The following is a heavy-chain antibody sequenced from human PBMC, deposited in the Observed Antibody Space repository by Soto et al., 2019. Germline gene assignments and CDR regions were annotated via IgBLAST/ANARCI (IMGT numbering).Heavy chain of an antibody. V-gene: IGHV1-69*06. D-gene: IGHD2-2*01. Sequence: QVQLVQSGAEVKKPGSSVKVSCKGSGGFNSYSISWVRQAPGQGPEWMGGIIPIFATPTYAQKFQGRVTITADKSKSTAYMELSRLTAEDTAVYYCARGGPVIIPAATNGFDPWGQGTLVSVSS. CDR2: IIPIFATP. CDR3: ARGGPVIIPAATNGFDP. J-gene: IGHJ5*02. CDR1: GGFNSYS.